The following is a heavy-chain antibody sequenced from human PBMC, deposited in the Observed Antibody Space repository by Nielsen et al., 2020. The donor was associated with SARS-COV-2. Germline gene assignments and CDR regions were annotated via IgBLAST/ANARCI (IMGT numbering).Heavy chain of an antibody. CDR1: GFSFNDYY. D-gene: IGHD6-13*01. CDR3: AGYRKGGYGLDV. J-gene: IGHJ6*02. CDR2: ISSGTRYP. V-gene: IGHV3-11*03. Sequence: GGSLRLSCVASGFSFNDYYMTWIRQAPGKGLEWVSSISSGTRYPNYADSAKGRFTISRDDAKNSLHLQMNSLRVEDTAVYSCAGYRKGGYGLDVWGQGTTVTVSS.